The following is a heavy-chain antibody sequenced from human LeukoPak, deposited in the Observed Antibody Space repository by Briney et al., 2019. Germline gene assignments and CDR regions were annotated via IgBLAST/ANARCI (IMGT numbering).Heavy chain of an antibody. Sequence: GGSLRLSCAASGFTVSSNYMSWVRQAPGKGLEWVSVIYSGGSTYYADSVKGRFTISRDNSKNTLYLQMNSLRAEDTAVYYCARDLSAAGTTSNWFDPWGQGTLVTASA. D-gene: IGHD6-13*01. CDR3: ARDLSAAGTTSNWFDP. CDR2: IYSGGST. J-gene: IGHJ5*02. CDR1: GFTVSSNY. V-gene: IGHV3-53*01.